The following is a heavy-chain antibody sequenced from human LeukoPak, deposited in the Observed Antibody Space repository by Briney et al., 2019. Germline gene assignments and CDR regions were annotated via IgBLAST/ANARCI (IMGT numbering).Heavy chain of an antibody. CDR3: ARRIIGASGSNFDY. J-gene: IGHJ4*02. Sequence: ASVKVSCKASGYTFTSYGIIWVRQAPGQGLEWMGWISAYNGNTNYAQKLQGRVTMTTDTSTSTAYMELRSLRSNDTAVYYCARRIIGASGSNFDYWGQGTLVTVSS. D-gene: IGHD5-12*01. CDR2: ISAYNGNT. CDR1: GYTFTSYG. V-gene: IGHV1-18*01.